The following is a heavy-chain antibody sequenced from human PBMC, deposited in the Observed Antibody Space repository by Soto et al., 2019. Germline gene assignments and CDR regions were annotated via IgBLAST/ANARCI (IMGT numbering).Heavy chain of an antibody. CDR3: AKSLWDTSGWKTDY. D-gene: IGHD6-19*01. CDR2: IYYSGSI. V-gene: IGHV4-59*01. CDR1: GDSISSLY. Sequence: QVQLQESGPGLVKPSETLSLTCTVSGDSISSLYWSWIRQPPRKGLEWIGYIYYSGSINYNPSLKCRVTVAEDPSKNQVSLRLSSATAADKAVYYCAKSLWDTSGWKTDYWGQGTLVTVSS. J-gene: IGHJ4*02.